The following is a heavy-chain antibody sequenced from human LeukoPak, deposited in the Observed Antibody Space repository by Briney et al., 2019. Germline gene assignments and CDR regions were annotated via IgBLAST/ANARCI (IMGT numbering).Heavy chain of an antibody. V-gene: IGHV3-49*03. CDR3: TRAYGSGNNWFDP. D-gene: IGHD3-10*01. J-gene: IGHJ5*02. CDR2: IRSKAYGGTT. CDR1: GFTFGDYA. Sequence: GGSLRLSCTASGFTFGDYAVSWFRQAPGKGLEWVGFIRSKAYGGTTEYAASVKGRFTISRDDSKSIAYLQMNSLKTEDTAVYYCTRAYGSGNNWFDPWGQGTLVTVSS.